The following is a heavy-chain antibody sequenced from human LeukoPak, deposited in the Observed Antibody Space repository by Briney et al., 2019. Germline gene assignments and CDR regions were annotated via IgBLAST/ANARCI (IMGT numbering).Heavy chain of an antibody. Sequence: PGGSLRLSCAASGFTFSDYYMSWIRQAPGKGLEWVSYISSSGSTIYYADSVKGRFTISRDNAKNSLYLQMNSLRAEDTAVYYCARDVWYNWNSYYMDVWGKGTTVTVSS. CDR3: ARDVWYNWNSYYMDV. CDR1: GFTFSDYY. CDR2: ISSSGSTI. J-gene: IGHJ6*03. D-gene: IGHD1-20*01. V-gene: IGHV3-11*04.